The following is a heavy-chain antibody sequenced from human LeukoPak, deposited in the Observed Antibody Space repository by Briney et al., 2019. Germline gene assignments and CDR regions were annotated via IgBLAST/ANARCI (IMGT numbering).Heavy chain of an antibody. CDR3: GRLGDYGGYDRSPIDY. CDR1: GFTFSGYT. J-gene: IGHJ4*02. CDR2: ISSSSSYI. D-gene: IGHD5-12*01. V-gene: IGHV3-21*01. Sequence: PGGALRLSCAASGFTFSGYTMNWVRQAPGKGLEWVSSISSSSSYIYYADSVKGRFTISRDNAKKSLYLQMNTLRAEDTAVYYCGRLGDYGGYDRSPIDYWGQGTLVTVSS.